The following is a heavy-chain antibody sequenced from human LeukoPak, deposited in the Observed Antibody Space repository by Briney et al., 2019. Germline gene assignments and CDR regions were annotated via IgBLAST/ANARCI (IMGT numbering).Heavy chain of an antibody. V-gene: IGHV3-23*01. CDR3: ARYCSSSTCQGSSYYFGMDV. J-gene: IGHJ6*02. CDR1: GFSFSTYA. CDR2: ISGSGYTT. Sequence: GGSLRLSCAASGFSFSTYAMNWVRQGPGKGLEWVATISGSGYTTYYADSVKGRFTISRDNSKNTLFLQMDSLRAEDTAIFFCARYCSSSTCQGSSYYFGMDVWGQGTTVTVSS. D-gene: IGHD2-2*01.